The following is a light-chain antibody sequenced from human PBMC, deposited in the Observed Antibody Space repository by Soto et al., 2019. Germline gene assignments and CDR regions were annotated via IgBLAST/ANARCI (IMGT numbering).Light chain of an antibody. CDR3: ATWDSSLNVVL. Sequence: QSVLTQPPSVSAAPGEKVTISCSGSTSNIGSHYVSWYQQFPRTAPKLLIYDDDRRPSGMPDRFSGSKSGTSATLGITGLQTGDEADYCCATWDSSLNVVLFGGGTKLTVL. CDR2: DDD. CDR1: TSNIGSHY. V-gene: IGLV1-51*01. J-gene: IGLJ2*01.